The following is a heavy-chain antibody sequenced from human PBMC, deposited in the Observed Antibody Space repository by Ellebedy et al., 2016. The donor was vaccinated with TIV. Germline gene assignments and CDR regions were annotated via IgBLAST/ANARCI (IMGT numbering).Heavy chain of an antibody. V-gene: IGHV3-7*01. Sequence: GESLKISCAASGFTFRRFWMAWVRQAPGKGLEWVATINQGGSETYYVDSVKGRFTISRDNSKNSLYLQMNSLRADDTALNYCASAARGSGAYESFWGQGTLVTVSS. CDR3: ASAARGSGAYESF. J-gene: IGHJ4*02. CDR1: GFTFRRFW. D-gene: IGHD5-12*01. CDR2: INQGGSET.